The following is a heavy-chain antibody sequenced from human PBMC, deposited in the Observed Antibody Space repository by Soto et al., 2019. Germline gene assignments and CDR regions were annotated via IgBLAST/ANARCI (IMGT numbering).Heavy chain of an antibody. CDR3: ARDVGLDSDDFFAY. D-gene: IGHD3-9*01. CDR2: IRGDGGQT. CDR1: GFTFTSYG. Sequence: PGVSLRLSCTASGFTFTSYGMGWVRQAPGKGLQWVSTIRGDGGQTHYTDPVKGRFSISRDNSKNTVYLQMDSLRAEDTAMYFCARDVGLDSDDFFAYWGQGTQVTVSS. J-gene: IGHJ4*02. V-gene: IGHV3-23*01.